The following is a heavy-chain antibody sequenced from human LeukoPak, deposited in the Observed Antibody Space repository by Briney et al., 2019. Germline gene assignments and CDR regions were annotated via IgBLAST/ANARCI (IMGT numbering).Heavy chain of an antibody. CDR1: GYTFTSYG. J-gene: IGHJ4*02. CDR2: ISAYNGNT. CDR3: ARSKDITMIVVVVDY. D-gene: IGHD3-22*01. Sequence: GASVKVSCKASGYTFTSYGISWVRQAPGQGLEWMGWISAYNGNTNYAQKLQGRVTMTTDTSTSTAYMELRSLRSDDTAVYYCARSKDITMIVVVVDYWGQGTLVTVSS. V-gene: IGHV1-18*01.